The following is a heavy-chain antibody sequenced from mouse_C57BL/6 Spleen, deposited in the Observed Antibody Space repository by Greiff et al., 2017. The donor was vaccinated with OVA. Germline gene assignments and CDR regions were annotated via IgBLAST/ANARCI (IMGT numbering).Heavy chain of an antibody. J-gene: IGHJ1*03. CDR1: GYTFTSYW. Sequence: VKLQESGAELVRPGTSVKLSCKASGYTFTSYWMHWVKQRPGQGLEWIGVIDPSDSYTNYNQKFKGKATFTADTSSNTAYMQLSSLTTEDSAIYYCARRDYYGSSPYWYFDVWGTGTTVTVSS. V-gene: IGHV1-59*01. CDR2: IDPSDSYT. D-gene: IGHD1-1*01. CDR3: ARRDYYGSSPYWYFDV.